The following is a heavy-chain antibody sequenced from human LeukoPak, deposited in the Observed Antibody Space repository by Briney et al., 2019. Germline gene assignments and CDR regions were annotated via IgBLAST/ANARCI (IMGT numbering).Heavy chain of an antibody. CDR2: INSDGTST. J-gene: IGHJ6*02. V-gene: IGHV3-74*01. Sequence: PGGSLRLSCAAAGFTFSGNWMHWVRQAPGKGLVWVSRINSDGTSTSYADSVKGRFTISRDNAKNTLYLQMNSLRAEDTAVCYCASLKSSVTFMDVWGQGTTVTVSS. CDR3: ASLKSSVTFMDV. D-gene: IGHD2/OR15-2a*01. CDR1: GFTFSGNW.